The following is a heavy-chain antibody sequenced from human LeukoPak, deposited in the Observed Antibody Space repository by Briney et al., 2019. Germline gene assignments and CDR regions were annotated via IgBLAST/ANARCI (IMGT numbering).Heavy chain of an antibody. CDR2: ISAYNGNT. CDR1: GYTFTSYD. D-gene: IGHD4-17*01. J-gene: IGHJ4*02. Sequence: ASVKVSCKTSGYTFTSYDISWVRQAPGQGLEWMGWISAYNGNTNYAQKIQGRVTMTTDTSTNTAYMELRSLRSDDTAVYYCARDPDGDYDFDFWGQGTLVTVSS. CDR3: ARDPDGDYDFDF. V-gene: IGHV1-18*01.